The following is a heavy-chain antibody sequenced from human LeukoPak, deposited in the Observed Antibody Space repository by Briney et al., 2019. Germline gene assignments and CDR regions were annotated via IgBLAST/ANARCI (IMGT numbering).Heavy chain of an antibody. CDR3: ARDEAGVDVTMMVTGGIDY. D-gene: IGHD3-22*01. Sequence: GGSLRLSCAGSGFTFSAYSMNWVRQAPGKGLEWVSYISSGGSTIYCADSVKGRFTISRDNAKNSLYLQMNSLRDEDTAVYHCARDEAGVDVTMMVTGGIDYWGQGTLVTVSS. V-gene: IGHV3-48*02. CDR1: GFTFSAYS. J-gene: IGHJ4*02. CDR2: ISSGGSTI.